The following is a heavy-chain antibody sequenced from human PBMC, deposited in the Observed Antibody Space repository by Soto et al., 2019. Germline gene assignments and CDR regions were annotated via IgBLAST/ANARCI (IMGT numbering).Heavy chain of an antibody. Sequence: QVQVRESGPGLVKPAETLSLTCTVSGAPITINYWSWIRQAPGKGLEWIGYIYYSGSTTYNPSLQSPVTMSADTSNHQFSLNLNSVTAADTAVYYCARDTGGAYDHWGPAILVAVSS. D-gene: IGHD2-21*01. CDR1: GAPITINY. J-gene: IGHJ4*01. V-gene: IGHV4-59*01. CDR3: ARDTGGAYDH. CDR2: IYYSGST.